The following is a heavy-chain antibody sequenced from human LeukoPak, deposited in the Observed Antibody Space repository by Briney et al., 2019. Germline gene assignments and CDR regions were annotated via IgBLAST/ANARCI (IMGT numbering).Heavy chain of an antibody. CDR3: AKGRWAN. CDR1: GFTFSSYG. J-gene: IGHJ4*02. D-gene: IGHD1-26*01. CDR2: ISYDGSNK. Sequence: GGSLRLSCAASGFTFSSYGMHWVRQAPGKGLEWVAVISYDGSNKYYTDSVKGRFTISRDNSKNTLYLQMNSLRAEDTAVYYCAKGRWANRGQGTLVTVSS. V-gene: IGHV3-30*18.